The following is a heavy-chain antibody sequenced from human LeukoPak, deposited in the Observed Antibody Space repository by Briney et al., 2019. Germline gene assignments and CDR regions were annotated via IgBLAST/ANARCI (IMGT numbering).Heavy chain of an antibody. V-gene: IGHV3-9*03. Sequence: GRSLRLSCAASGFTFDDYAMHWVRQAPGKGLEWVSSINWNSGSIGYADSVKGRFTISRHNAKNSLYLQMNSLRDEDMALYYCAKGYSGSYYSPPIFDFWGQGTLVTVSS. CDR1: GFTFDDYA. CDR3: AKGYSGSYYSPPIFDF. CDR2: INWNSGSI. J-gene: IGHJ4*02. D-gene: IGHD1-26*01.